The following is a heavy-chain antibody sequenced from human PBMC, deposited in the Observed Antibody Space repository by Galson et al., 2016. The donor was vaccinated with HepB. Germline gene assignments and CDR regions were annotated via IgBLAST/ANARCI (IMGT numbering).Heavy chain of an antibody. CDR2: IWYDGSNE. CDR1: GFIYSNYG. V-gene: IGHV3-33*01. J-gene: IGHJ6*02. CDR3: ARDREAPGWYGMDV. Sequence: SLRLSCAASGFIYSNYGMHWVRQAPGKGLEWVAVIWYDGSNESYSGSVKGRFTISRDNSKNALYLQMDSLRAGDSGVYYCARDREAPGWYGMDVWGQGTTVTVSS. D-gene: IGHD1-26*01.